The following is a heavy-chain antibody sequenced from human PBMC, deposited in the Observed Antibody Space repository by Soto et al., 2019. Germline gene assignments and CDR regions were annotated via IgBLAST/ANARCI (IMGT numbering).Heavy chain of an antibody. D-gene: IGHD3-3*01. Sequence: PGGSLSLSCAASGFTFSSYAMSWVRQAPGKGLEWVSSISGSGGTTYYADSVKGRFTISRDNSKNTLYLQMNSLRAEDTAVYYCAKDPAQNFGVVANYYYYYGMDVWGQGTTVTVSS. J-gene: IGHJ6*02. V-gene: IGHV3-23*01. CDR2: ISGSGGTT. CDR1: GFTFSSYA. CDR3: AKDPAQNFGVVANYYYYYGMDV.